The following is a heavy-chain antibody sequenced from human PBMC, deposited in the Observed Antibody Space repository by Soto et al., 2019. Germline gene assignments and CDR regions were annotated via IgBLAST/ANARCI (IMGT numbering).Heavy chain of an antibody. V-gene: IGHV3-21*01. D-gene: IGHD6-13*01. CDR1: GFTFSSYS. CDR3: AREGIATPSDYYYYYYGMDV. Sequence: NPGGSLRLSCAASGFTFSSYSMNWVRQAPGKGLEWVSSISSSSSYIYYADSVKGRFTISRDNAKNSLYLQMNSLRAEDTAVYYCAREGIATPSDYYYYYYGMDVWGQGTTVTV. CDR2: ISSSSSYI. J-gene: IGHJ6*02.